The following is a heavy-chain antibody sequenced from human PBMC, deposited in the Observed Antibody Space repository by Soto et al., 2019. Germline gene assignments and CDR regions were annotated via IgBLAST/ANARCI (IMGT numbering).Heavy chain of an antibody. CDR1: GGSIDSSNFY. D-gene: IGHD3-16*01. CDR2: TYYRANT. CDR3: ARHGAWAPVDD. J-gene: IGHJ4*02. V-gene: IGHV4-39*01. Sequence: QLQLQESGPGLVKPSETLSLTCSVSGGSIDSSNFYCGWIRQPPGEGLEWIGSTYYRANTYYNSSPKSRVTISVDTSKNQFSLKMTSVTAVDTAVYYCARHGAWAPVDDWGQGTLVTVSS.